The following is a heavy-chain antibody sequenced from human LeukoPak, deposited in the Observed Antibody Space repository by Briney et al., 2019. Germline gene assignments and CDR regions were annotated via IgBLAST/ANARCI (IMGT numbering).Heavy chain of an antibody. CDR2: ISGSGGST. Sequence: GGSLRLSCAASGFTFSTYNMSWVRQAPGKGLEWVSAISGSGGSTYYADSVKGRFTISRDNSKNTLHLQMNSLRAEDTAVYYCAKDSTTSGSYYGMDVWGQGTTVTVSS. CDR1: GFTFSTYN. D-gene: IGHD4-17*01. J-gene: IGHJ6*02. V-gene: IGHV3-23*01. CDR3: AKDSTTSGSYYGMDV.